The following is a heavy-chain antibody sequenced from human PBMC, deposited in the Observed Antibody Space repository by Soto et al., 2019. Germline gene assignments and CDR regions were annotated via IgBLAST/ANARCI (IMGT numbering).Heavy chain of an antibody. J-gene: IGHJ4*02. CDR1: GFSLSTRGVG. D-gene: IGHD4-17*01. V-gene: IGHV2-5*02. CDR2: IYWDDSY. Sequence: QITLKESGPTLVKHTQTLTLTCTFSGFSLSTRGVGVGWIRQPQGKALEWLAVIYWDDSYHYSPSLRSRLTITKDTSKNQVVLTMTNMDPVDTATYYCAHKGYGDYPLDYWGQGTLVTVSS. CDR3: AHKGYGDYPLDY.